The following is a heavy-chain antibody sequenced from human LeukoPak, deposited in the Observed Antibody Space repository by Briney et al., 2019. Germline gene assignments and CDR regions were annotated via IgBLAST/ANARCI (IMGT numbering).Heavy chain of an antibody. CDR3: VRRGDASSGWGDHDF. CDR2: IGGSGDKT. Sequence: GGSLRLSFAASGFTFNRKASSWVPQAPGKGLEWVSTIGGSGDKTFYADSVKGRFTISIDNSKNMVHLQMNSLTGEDTALYYCVRRGDASSGWGDHDFWGQGALVTVSS. D-gene: IGHD6-19*01. V-gene: IGHV3-23*01. J-gene: IGHJ4*02. CDR1: GFTFNRKA.